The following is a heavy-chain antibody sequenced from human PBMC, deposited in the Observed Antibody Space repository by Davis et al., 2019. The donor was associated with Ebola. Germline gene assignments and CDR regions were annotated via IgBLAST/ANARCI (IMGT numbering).Heavy chain of an antibody. CDR3: ARVPSTFGGVIDRLDY. D-gene: IGHD3-16*02. Sequence: MPSETLSLTCTVSGGSISSYYWSWIRQPPGKGLEWIGYIYYSGSTNYNPSLKSRVTISVDTSKNQFSLKLSSVTAADTAVYYCARVPSTFGGVIDRLDYWGQGTLVTVSS. V-gene: IGHV4-59*01. J-gene: IGHJ4*02. CDR1: GGSISSYY. CDR2: IYYSGST.